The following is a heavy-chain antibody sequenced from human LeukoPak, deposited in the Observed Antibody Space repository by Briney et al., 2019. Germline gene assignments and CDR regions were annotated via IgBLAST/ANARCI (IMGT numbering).Heavy chain of an antibody. CDR1: GGSISSGTYY. CDR3: ARGPLRGRWLIKGFDS. V-gene: IGHV4-61*02. J-gene: IGHJ4*02. CDR2: IYISGST. D-gene: IGHD5-24*01. Sequence: SETLSLTCTVSGGSISSGTYYWSWIRQPAGKGLEWIGRIYISGSTNYNPSLKSRVTISLDTSKNQFSLKLSSVTAADTAVYYCARGPLRGRWLIKGFDSWGQGTLVTVSS.